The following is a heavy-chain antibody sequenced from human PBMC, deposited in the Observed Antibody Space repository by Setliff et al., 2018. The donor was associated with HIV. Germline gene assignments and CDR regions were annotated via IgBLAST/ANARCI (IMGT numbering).Heavy chain of an antibody. J-gene: IGHJ4*02. D-gene: IGHD6-13*01. CDR1: GGSISSGSYY. V-gene: IGHV4-61*02. Sequence: TSETLSLTCTVSGGSISSGSYYWSWIRQPAGKGLEWIGRIYTSGSTNYNPSLKSRVTISVDTSKNQFSLKLSSVTAADAAVYYCARGSYSSSWYGSHFDYWGQGILVTGS. CDR2: IYTSGST. CDR3: ARGSYSSSWYGSHFDY.